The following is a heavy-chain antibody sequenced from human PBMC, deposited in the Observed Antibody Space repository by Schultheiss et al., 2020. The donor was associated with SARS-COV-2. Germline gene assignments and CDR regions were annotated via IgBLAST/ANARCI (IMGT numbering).Heavy chain of an antibody. CDR1: GGSFSGYY. D-gene: IGHD3-16*02. CDR2: INHSGST. Sequence: SETLSLTCAVYGGSFSGYYWTWIRLPPGKGLEWIGEINHSGSTNYNPSLKSRVTISVDTSKNQFSLKLSSVTAADTAVYYCARGRGTGSYRPDGYGMDVWGQGTTVTVSS. V-gene: IGHV4-34*01. J-gene: IGHJ6*02. CDR3: ARGRGTGSYRPDGYGMDV.